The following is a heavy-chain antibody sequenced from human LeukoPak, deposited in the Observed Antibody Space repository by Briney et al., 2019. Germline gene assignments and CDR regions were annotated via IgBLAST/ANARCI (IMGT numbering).Heavy chain of an antibody. Sequence: GASVKVSCKASGYTFTGYYIHWVRQAPGQGLEWMGWINPNSGGTNYAQKFQGRVTMTRDTSISTAYMELSRLRSDDTAVYYCAREDYYDSSGYYPNWFDPWGQGTLVTVSS. CDR3: AREDYYDSSGYYPNWFDP. CDR2: INPNSGGT. CDR1: GYTFTGYY. D-gene: IGHD3-22*01. J-gene: IGHJ5*02. V-gene: IGHV1-2*02.